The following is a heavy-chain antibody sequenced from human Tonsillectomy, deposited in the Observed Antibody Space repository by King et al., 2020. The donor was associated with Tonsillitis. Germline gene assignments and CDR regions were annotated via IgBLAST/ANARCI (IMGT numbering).Heavy chain of an antibody. CDR2: IYTSGST. D-gene: IGHD5-24*01. J-gene: IGHJ3*02. V-gene: IGHV4-61*02. CDR1: GGSISSGSYY. Sequence: QLQESGPGLVKPSQTLSLTCTVSGGSISSGSYYWRWIRQPAGKGLEWIGRIYTSGSTNYNPSLKSRVTISVDTSKNQFSLKLSSVTAADTAVYYCARGVEMATIYAFEIWGQGTMVTVSS. CDR3: ARGVEMATIYAFEI.